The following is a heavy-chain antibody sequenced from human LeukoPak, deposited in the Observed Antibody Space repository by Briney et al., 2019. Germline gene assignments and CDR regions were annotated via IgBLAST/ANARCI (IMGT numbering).Heavy chain of an antibody. Sequence: GGSLRLSCAASGFTFDDYAMHWVRQAPGKGLEWVSLISWDGGSSYYADSVKGRFTISRDNSKNSLYLQMNSLRAEDTALYYCAKDSVAVTGTGNIDYWGQGALVTVSS. CDR3: AKDSVAVTGTGNIDY. CDR2: ISWDGGSS. CDR1: GFTFDDYA. V-gene: IGHV3-43D*03. J-gene: IGHJ4*02. D-gene: IGHD6-19*01.